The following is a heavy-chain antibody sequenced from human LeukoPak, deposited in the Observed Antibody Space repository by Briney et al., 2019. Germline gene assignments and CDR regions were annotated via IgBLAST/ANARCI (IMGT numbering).Heavy chain of an antibody. D-gene: IGHD3-9*01. J-gene: IGHJ6*04. V-gene: IGHV3-21*01. CDR3: ARDPPYYDILTGYPRYGMDV. CDR1: GFTFSSYS. CDR2: ISSSSSYI. Sequence: GGSLRLSCAASGFTFSSYSMNWVRQAPGKGPEWVSSISSSSSYIYYADSVKGRFTISRDNAKNSLYLQMNSLRAEDTAVYHCARDPPYYDILTGYPRYGMDVWGKGTTVTVSS.